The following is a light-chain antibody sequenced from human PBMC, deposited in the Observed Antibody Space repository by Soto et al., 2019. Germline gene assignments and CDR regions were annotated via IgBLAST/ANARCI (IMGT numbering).Light chain of an antibody. CDR2: DVS. J-gene: IGLJ1*01. CDR3: SSYTSSSTLYV. V-gene: IGLV2-14*01. CDR1: SSDVGGYNY. Sequence: QSVLTQPASVSGSPGQSITISYTGTSSDVGGYNYVSWYQQHPGKAPKLMIYDVSNRPSGVSNLFSGSKSGNTASLTISGLQAEDEADYYCSSYTSSSTLYVFGTGTKLTVL.